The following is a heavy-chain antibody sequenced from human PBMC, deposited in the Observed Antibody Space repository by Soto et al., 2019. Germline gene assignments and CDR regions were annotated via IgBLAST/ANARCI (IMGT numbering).Heavy chain of an antibody. Sequence: QVQLQESGPGLVKTSKTLSLTCTVSGGSVSSGPYHWNWVRQPPGQGLEWIGHISYSGTANYNPSLRGRVTMATDTSMNQFSLRLTSVTAADTAVYYCMRSHGAYCGQGALVTVSP. J-gene: IGHJ4*02. CDR3: MRSHGAY. CDR1: GGSVSSGPYH. D-gene: IGHD2-8*01. V-gene: IGHV4-61*01. CDR2: ISYSGTA.